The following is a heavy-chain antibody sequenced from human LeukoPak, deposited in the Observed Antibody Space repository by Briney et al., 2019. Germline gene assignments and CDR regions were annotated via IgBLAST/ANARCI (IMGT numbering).Heavy chain of an antibody. CDR3: AREPDNWNDDY. CDR1: GYTFTGYY. V-gene: IGHV1-2*02. Sequence: ASVKVSCKASGYTFTGYYMHWARQATGQGLEWRGWINPNSGGTNYAQKLQGRVTMTRDTYISTAYMELSRLRSDDTAVYYCAREPDNWNDDYWGQGTLVTVSS. J-gene: IGHJ4*02. D-gene: IGHD1-1*01. CDR2: INPNSGGT.